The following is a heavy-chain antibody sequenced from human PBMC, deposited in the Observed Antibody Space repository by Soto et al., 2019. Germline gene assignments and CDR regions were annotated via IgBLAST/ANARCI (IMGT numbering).Heavy chain of an antibody. J-gene: IGHJ3*02. D-gene: IGHD5-12*01. Sequence: SETLSLTCAVYGGSFSGYYWSWIRQPPGKGLEWIGEINHSGSTNYNPSLKSRVTISVDTSKNQFSLKLSSVTAADTAVYYCARDFFQDPGRYSGYDYTAFDIWGQGTMVTVSS. CDR1: GGSFSGYY. V-gene: IGHV4-34*01. CDR2: INHSGST. CDR3: ARDFFQDPGRYSGYDYTAFDI.